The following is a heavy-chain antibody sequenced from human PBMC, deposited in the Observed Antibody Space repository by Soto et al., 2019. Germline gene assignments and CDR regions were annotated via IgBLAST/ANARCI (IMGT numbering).Heavy chain of an antibody. Sequence: PGGSLRLSCAASGFTFSSYSMNWVRQAPGKGLEWVAFISCNGSNKYYTDSVKGRFTISRDNSKHTLYLQMNSLRAEDTAMYFCARETVGATAPPGYWGQGTLVTVSS. CDR2: ISCNGSNK. CDR3: ARETVGATAPPGY. J-gene: IGHJ4*02. D-gene: IGHD1-26*01. V-gene: IGHV3-30*03. CDR1: GFTFSSYS.